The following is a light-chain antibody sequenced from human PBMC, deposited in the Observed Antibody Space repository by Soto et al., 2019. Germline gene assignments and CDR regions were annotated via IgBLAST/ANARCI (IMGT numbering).Light chain of an antibody. CDR3: CSYAGSYSWV. Sequence: QSVLTQPRSVSGSPGQSVTISCTGTSSDVGYYNYVSWYQQYPGQAPKLIIYDVSKRPSGVPDRFSGSKSGNTASLTISGLQVEDAADYYCCSYAGSYSWVFGGGTQLTVL. CDR2: DVS. J-gene: IGLJ3*02. CDR1: SSDVGYYNY. V-gene: IGLV2-11*01.